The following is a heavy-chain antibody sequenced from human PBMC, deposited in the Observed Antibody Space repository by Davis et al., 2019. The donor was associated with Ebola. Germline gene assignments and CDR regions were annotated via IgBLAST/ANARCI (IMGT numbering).Heavy chain of an antibody. D-gene: IGHD3-3*02. Sequence: GESLKISCKGSGYSFTNYWLGWVRQMPGKGLEWMGIIYPGDSDTRYSPSFQGQVTISADKSISTAYLQWSSLKASDTAMYYCARIPHFWSGYDDYWGQGTLVTVSS. CDR2: IYPGDSDT. CDR3: ARIPHFWSGYDDY. CDR1: GYSFTNYW. V-gene: IGHV5-51*01. J-gene: IGHJ4*02.